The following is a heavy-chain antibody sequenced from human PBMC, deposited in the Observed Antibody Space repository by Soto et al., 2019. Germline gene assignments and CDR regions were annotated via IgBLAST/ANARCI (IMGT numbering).Heavy chain of an antibody. V-gene: IGHV5-51*01. J-gene: IGHJ6*02. CDR1: GYSFTSYW. Sequence: PGESLKISCKGSGYSFTSYWIGWWRQMPGKGLEGMGIIYPGDSNTRYSPSLQGQVTISVDKSISTAYLQWSSLKATDTAMYYCARHAYDFWSGHPNPRYYYGMDVWGQGTTVTVSS. D-gene: IGHD3-3*01. CDR2: IYPGDSNT. CDR3: ARHAYDFWSGHPNPRYYYGMDV.